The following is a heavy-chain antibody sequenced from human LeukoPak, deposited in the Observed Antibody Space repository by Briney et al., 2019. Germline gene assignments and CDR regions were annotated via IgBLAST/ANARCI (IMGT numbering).Heavy chain of an antibody. V-gene: IGHV7-4-1*02. J-gene: IGHJ4*02. Sequence: ASVKVSCKASGYTFTGYYIHWVRQAPGQGLEWMGWINTNTGNPTYAQGFTGRFVFSLDTSVSTAYLQISSLKAEDTAVYYCARALVVAARTYFFDYWGQGTLVTVSS. CDR2: INTNTGNP. CDR3: ARALVVAARTYFFDY. CDR1: GYTFTGYY. D-gene: IGHD2-15*01.